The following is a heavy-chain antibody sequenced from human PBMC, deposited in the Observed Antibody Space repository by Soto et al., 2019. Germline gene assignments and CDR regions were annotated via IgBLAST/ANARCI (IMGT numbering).Heavy chain of an antibody. CDR2: ISSSSYI. V-gene: IGHV3-21*01. Sequence: EVQLVESGGGLVKPGGSLRLSCAASGFTFSSYSMNWVRQAPGKGLEWVSSISSSSYIYYADSVKGRFTISRDNAKNSPCLQMNSPGAEDTAVFYCARTYYFDSNGYPRPGYFGFWGQGTLVTVSS. J-gene: IGHJ4*02. D-gene: IGHD3-22*01. CDR1: GFTFSSYS. CDR3: ARTYYFDSNGYPRPGYFGF.